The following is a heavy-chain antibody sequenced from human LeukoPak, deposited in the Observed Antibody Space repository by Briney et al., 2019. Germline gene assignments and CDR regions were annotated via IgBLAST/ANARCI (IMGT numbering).Heavy chain of an antibody. Sequence: GGTLRLSCAASGFTFSSYWMSWVRQAPGKGLEWVSSISSSSSYIYYADSVKGRFTISRDNAKNSLYLQMNSLRAEDTAVYYCARDKGYYDSSGYYTLTFDYWGQGTLVTVSS. V-gene: IGHV3-21*01. J-gene: IGHJ4*02. D-gene: IGHD3-22*01. CDR3: ARDKGYYDSSGYYTLTFDY. CDR1: GFTFSSYW. CDR2: ISSSSSYI.